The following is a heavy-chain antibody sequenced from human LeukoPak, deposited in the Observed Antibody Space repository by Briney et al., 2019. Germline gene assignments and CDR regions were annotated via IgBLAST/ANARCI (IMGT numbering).Heavy chain of an antibody. J-gene: IGHJ6*03. CDR2: ISGSGGST. V-gene: IGHV3-23*01. Sequence: GGSLRLSCAVSGFTFSSYAMSWVRQAPGKGLEWVSAISGSGGSTYYADSVKGRFTISRDNSKNTLYLQMNSLRAEDTAVYYCAKVGSAGAYYYYYMDVWGKGTTVTVSS. CDR1: GFTFSSYA. CDR3: AKVGSAGAYYYYYMDV. D-gene: IGHD4/OR15-4a*01.